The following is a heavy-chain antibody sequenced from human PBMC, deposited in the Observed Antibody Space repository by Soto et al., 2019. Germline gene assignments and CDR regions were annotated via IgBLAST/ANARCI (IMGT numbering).Heavy chain of an antibody. CDR2: IIPIFGTA. CDR1: GGTFSSYA. Sequence: GASVKVSCKASGGTFSSYAISWVRQAPGQGLEWMGGIIPIFGTANYAQKFHGRVTITADESTSTAYMEMSSLRSENTAVYYGASSYWSGGSCYSLIYFQHWGQGTLVTVSS. J-gene: IGHJ1*01. CDR3: ASSYWSGGSCYSLIYFQH. V-gene: IGHV1-69*13. D-gene: IGHD2-15*01.